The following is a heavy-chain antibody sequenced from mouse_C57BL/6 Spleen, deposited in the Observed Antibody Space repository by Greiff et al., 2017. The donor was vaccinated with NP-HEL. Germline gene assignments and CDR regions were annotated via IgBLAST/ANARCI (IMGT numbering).Heavy chain of an antibody. CDR3: AISYYDYDNYFDY. CDR1: GYAFTNYL. D-gene: IGHD2-4*01. Sequence: VQLQQSGAELVRPGTSVKVSCKASGYAFTNYLIEWVKQRPGQGLEWIGVINPGSGGTNYNEKFKGKATLTADKSSSTAYMQLSSLTSEDSAVYFCAISYYDYDNYFDYWGQGTTLTVSS. CDR2: INPGSGGT. J-gene: IGHJ2*01. V-gene: IGHV1-54*01.